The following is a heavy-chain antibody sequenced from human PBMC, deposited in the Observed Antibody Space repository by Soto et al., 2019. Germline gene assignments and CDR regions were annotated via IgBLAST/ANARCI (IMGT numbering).Heavy chain of an antibody. CDR1: GYSFTSYG. V-gene: IGHV5-51*01. D-gene: IGHD2-2*01. CDR3: ARHGSSTNHYYYLYV. Sequence: PGESLKISCKGSGYSFTSYGIGWVRQMPGKGLEWMGIIYPGDSDTRYSPSFQGQVTISADKSISTAYLQWSSLKASDTAMYYCARHGSSTNHYYYLYVCTQRTSVTVSS. CDR2: IYPGDSDT. J-gene: IGHJ6*03.